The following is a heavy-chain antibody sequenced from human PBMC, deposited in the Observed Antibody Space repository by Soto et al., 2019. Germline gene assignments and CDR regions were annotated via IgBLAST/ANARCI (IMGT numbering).Heavy chain of an antibody. J-gene: IGHJ5*02. Sequence: QVQLQEWGAGLLKPSETLSLTCAVYGGSFSGYNWSWIRQPPGKGLEWIGEINHSGSTNYNPSLKMRVTISVDTSKNQCSLKPSSVTAADTAVYYCARGRRHCSGGICGLRWFDPWRQGTLLTVSS. CDR3: ARGRRHCSGGICGLRWFDP. CDR2: INHSGST. CDR1: GGSFSGYN. V-gene: IGHV4-34*01. D-gene: IGHD2-15*01.